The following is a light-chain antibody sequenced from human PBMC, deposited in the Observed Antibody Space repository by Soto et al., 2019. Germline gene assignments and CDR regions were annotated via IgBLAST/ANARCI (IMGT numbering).Light chain of an antibody. CDR2: EVS. Sequence: QSALTQPPSVSGSPGQSVTISCTGTSSDVGSYNRVSWYQQPPGTVPKLIIYEVSYRPSGVPDRFSGSKSGNMASLTISGLQAEDEADYYCSSYTSSISHVFGTGTKVTVL. J-gene: IGLJ1*01. CDR1: SSDVGSYNR. V-gene: IGLV2-18*02. CDR3: SSYTSSISHV.